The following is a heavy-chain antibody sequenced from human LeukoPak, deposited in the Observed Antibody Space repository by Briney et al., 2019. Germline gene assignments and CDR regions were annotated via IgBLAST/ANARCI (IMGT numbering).Heavy chain of an antibody. J-gene: IGHJ4*02. V-gene: IGHV3-21*01. CDR3: ARVSTAYYDFWSGYFDY. CDR1: GFTFSSYS. Sequence: GGSLRLSCAASGFTFSSYSMNWVRQAPGKGLEWVSSISSSSSYIYYADSVKGRFTISRDNAKNSLYLQMNSLRAEDTAVYYCARVSTAYYDFWSGYFDYWGQGTLVTVSS. CDR2: ISSSSSYI. D-gene: IGHD3-3*01.